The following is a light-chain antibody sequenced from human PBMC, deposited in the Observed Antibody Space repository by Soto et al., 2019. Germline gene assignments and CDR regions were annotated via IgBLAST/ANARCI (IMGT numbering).Light chain of an antibody. CDR1: QSVSTF. Sequence: EIVLTQSPSTLSLSPGERATLSCRASQSVSTFLAWYQQKPGQAPRLLISDASTRATGVPARFSGSGSGTDFTLTISSLEPQDFAVYYCQQRSNWPPEITFGQGTRLEI. J-gene: IGKJ5*01. V-gene: IGKV3-11*01. CDR2: DAS. CDR3: QQRSNWPPEIT.